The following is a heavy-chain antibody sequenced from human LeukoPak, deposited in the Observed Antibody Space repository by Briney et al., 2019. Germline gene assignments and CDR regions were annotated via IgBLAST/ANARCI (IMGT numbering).Heavy chain of an antibody. V-gene: IGHV3-48*03. Sequence: GGSLRLSCAASGFTFSTYEMNWVRQAPGKGLEWVSYISGSGTNMYYADSVKGRFTISRDNAKNSLYLQMNSLRAEDTAVYYCARDWDRGVIITSWGQGTLVTVSS. D-gene: IGHD3-10*01. J-gene: IGHJ5*02. CDR1: GFTFSTYE. CDR2: ISGSGTNM. CDR3: ARDWDRGVIITS.